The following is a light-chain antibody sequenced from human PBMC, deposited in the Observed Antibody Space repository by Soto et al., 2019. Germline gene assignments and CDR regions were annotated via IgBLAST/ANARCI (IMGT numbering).Light chain of an antibody. V-gene: IGKV1-5*03. J-gene: IGKJ2*01. CDR2: KAS. CDR3: QQYHDSSPT. CDR1: QSIRSW. Sequence: DIQMTQSPSTLSASGGDRVTITCRASQSIRSWLAWYQQKPGKAPKLLIYKASSLESGVPSRFSGSGSGTEFTLTISSLQPDDFATYYCQQYHDSSPTFGQGTKLEIK.